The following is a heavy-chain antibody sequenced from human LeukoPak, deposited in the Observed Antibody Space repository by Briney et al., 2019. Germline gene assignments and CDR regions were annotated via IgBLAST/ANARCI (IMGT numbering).Heavy chain of an antibody. CDR3: ARIPRYFDWSNNWFDP. D-gene: IGHD3-9*01. J-gene: IGHJ5*02. Sequence: HGESLKISCKGSGYSFTNYWIGWVRQMPGKGLEWMGIIYPGDSDTRYSPSFQGQVTISADKSISTAYLQWSSLKASDTAMYYCARIPRYFDWSNNWFDPWGQGTLVTVSS. CDR2: IYPGDSDT. V-gene: IGHV5-51*01. CDR1: GYSFTNYW.